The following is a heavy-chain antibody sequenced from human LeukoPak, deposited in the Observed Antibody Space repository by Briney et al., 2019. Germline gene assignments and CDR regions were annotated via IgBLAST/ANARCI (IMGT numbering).Heavy chain of an antibody. CDR1: EFTFSSYT. Sequence: PGGSLRLSCAASEFTFSSYTMNWVRQAPGKGLEWVSSISSNNNYIYYADSVKGRFTISRDNAKNSLYLQMNSLRAEDTAVYYCARGSRGNFDYWGQGTLVTVSS. J-gene: IGHJ4*02. D-gene: IGHD4-23*01. CDR3: ARGSRGNFDY. V-gene: IGHV3-21*01. CDR2: ISSNNNYI.